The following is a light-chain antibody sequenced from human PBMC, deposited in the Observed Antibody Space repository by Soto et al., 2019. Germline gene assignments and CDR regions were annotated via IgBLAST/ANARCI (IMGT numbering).Light chain of an antibody. V-gene: IGKV1-9*01. CDR1: QDISSY. CDR2: GAS. CDR3: QQLNSYLFT. Sequence: DIQLTQSPSFLSASVGDRVTITCRASQDISSYLGWYQQKPGEAPKLLIYGASTLQSGVPSRFSGSGSGTEFTLTISSLQPEDFASYYCQQLNSYLFTFGQGTRREIK. J-gene: IGKJ5*01.